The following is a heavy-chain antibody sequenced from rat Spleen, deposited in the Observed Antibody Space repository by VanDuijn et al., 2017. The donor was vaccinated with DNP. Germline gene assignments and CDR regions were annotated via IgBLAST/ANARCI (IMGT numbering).Heavy chain of an antibody. CDR1: GFTFSDYY. J-gene: IGHJ2*01. Sequence: EVQLVESGGGLVQPGRSLKLSCAVSGFTFSDYYMAWVRQAPKKGLEWVASISYDGSRTYYRDSVKGRFTISRDNAKSTLYLQVNSLRSEDTATYYCARGPNYGGYADYFDYWGQGVMVTVSS. V-gene: IGHV5-22*01. D-gene: IGHD1-11*01. CDR2: ISYDGSRT. CDR3: ARGPNYGGYADYFDY.